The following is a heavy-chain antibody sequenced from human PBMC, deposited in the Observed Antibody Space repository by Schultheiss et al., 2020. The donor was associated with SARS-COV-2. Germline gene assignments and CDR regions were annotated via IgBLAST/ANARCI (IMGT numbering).Heavy chain of an antibody. CDR1: GFSLSTSGVG. Sequence: SGPTLVKPTQTLTLTCTFSGFSLSTSGVGVGWIRQPPGKALEWLALIYWNDDKRYSPSLKTRLTISKDTSKNQVVLTMTNMDPVDTATYYCARISNIGGYYYGMDVWGQGTTVTVSS. CDR3: ARISNIGGYYYGMDV. J-gene: IGHJ6*02. V-gene: IGHV2-5*01. CDR2: IYWNDDK. D-gene: IGHD2/OR15-2a*01.